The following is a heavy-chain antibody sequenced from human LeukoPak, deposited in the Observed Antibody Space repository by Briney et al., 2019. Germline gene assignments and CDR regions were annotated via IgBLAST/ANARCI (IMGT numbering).Heavy chain of an antibody. CDR1: GGSISSGDYY. CDR3: AALGYSYGFDY. CDR2: IYYSGST. D-gene: IGHD5-18*01. V-gene: IGHV4-30-4*01. Sequence: SETLSLTCTVSGGSISSGDYYWSWVRQPPGKGLEWIGYIYYSGSTYYNPSLKSRVTISVDTSKNQFSLKLSSVTAADTAVYYCAALGYSYGFDYWGQGTLVTVSS. J-gene: IGHJ4*02.